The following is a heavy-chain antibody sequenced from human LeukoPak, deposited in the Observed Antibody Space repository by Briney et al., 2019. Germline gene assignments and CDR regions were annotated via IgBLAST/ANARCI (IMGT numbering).Heavy chain of an antibody. CDR2: ISSSSSHI. CDR1: GFTFSSYS. J-gene: IGHJ6*03. D-gene: IGHD2-21*02. Sequence: GGSLRLSCAASGFTFSSYSMNWVRQAPGKGLEWVSSISSSSSHIYYADSVKGRFTISRDNAKNSLYLQMNSLRAEDTAVYYCAREGQSPTAYYMDVWGKGTTVTVSS. CDR3: AREGQSPTAYYMDV. V-gene: IGHV3-21*01.